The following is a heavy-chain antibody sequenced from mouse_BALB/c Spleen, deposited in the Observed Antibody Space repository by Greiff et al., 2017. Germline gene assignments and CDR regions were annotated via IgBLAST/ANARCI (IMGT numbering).Heavy chain of an antibody. CDR2: ISTYYGDA. J-gene: IGHJ4*01. V-gene: IGHV1S137*01. CDR1: GYTFTDYA. Sequence: VQLQQSGAELVRPGVSVKISCKGSGYTFTDYAMHWVKQSHAKSLEWIGVISTYYGDASYNQKFKGKATMTVDKSSSTAYMELARLTSEDSAVYYCARTGDDYAMDYWGQGTSVTVSS. D-gene: IGHD4-1*01. CDR3: ARTGDDYAMDY.